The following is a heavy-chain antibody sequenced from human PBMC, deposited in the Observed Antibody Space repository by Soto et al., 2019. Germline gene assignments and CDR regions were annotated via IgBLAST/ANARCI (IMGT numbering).Heavy chain of an antibody. V-gene: IGHV3-23*01. CDR3: AKARGSSGWYTHFDY. CDR2: ISGSGGST. D-gene: IGHD6-19*01. J-gene: IGHJ4*02. CDR1: GFTFSSSA. Sequence: GGSLRLSCAASGFTFSSSAMSWVRQAPGKGLEWVSAISGSGGSTYYADSVKGRFTISRDNSKNTLYLQMNSLRAEDTAVYYCAKARGSSGWYTHFDYWGQGTLVTVSS.